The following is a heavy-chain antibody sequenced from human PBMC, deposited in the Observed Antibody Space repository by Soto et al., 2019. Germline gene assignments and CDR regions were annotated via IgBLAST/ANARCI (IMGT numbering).Heavy chain of an antibody. V-gene: IGHV4-61*01. CDR3: ARGAPLVGATGNWFDP. CDR1: GGSVSSGSYY. D-gene: IGHD1-26*01. CDR2: IYYSGST. J-gene: IGHJ5*02. Sequence: SETLSLTCTVSGGSVSSGSYYWSWIRQPPGKGLEWIGYIYYSGSTNYNPSLKSRVTISVDTSKNQFSLKLSSVTAADTAVYYCARGAPLVGATGNWFDPWGQGTLVTVSS.